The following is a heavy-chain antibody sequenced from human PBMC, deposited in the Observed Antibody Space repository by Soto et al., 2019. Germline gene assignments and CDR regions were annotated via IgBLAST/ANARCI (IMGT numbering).Heavy chain of an antibody. J-gene: IGHJ6*03. Sequence: QVPLVQSGAEVKKPGASVKVSCKASGYTFTSYGISWVRQAPGQGLEWMGWISAYNGNTNYAQKLQGRVTMTTDTSTSTAYMELRSLRSDDTAVYYCARGVQLEPPLGNYYYYMDVWGKGTTVTVSS. V-gene: IGHV1-18*01. CDR3: ARGVQLEPPLGNYYYYMDV. CDR2: ISAYNGNT. D-gene: IGHD1-1*01. CDR1: GYTFTSYG.